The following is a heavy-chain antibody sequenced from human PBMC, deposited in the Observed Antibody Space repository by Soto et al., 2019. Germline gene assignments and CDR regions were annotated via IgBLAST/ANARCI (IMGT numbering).Heavy chain of an antibody. Sequence: EVQLVESGGGLVQPGGSLRLSCAASGFTFSSYSRNWVRQAPGKGLEWVSYISSSSSTIYYADSVKGRFTISRDNAKNSLYLQMNSLRAEDTAVYYCARGAYLNWFDPWGQGTLVTVSS. CDR3: ARGAYLNWFDP. CDR1: GFTFSSYS. J-gene: IGHJ5*02. V-gene: IGHV3-48*01. CDR2: ISSSSSTI.